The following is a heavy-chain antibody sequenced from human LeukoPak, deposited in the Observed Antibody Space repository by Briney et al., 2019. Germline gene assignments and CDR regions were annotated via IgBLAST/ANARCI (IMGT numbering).Heavy chain of an antibody. D-gene: IGHD3-22*01. CDR2: ISAYSGNT. V-gene: IGHV1-18*01. CDR1: GYTFTSYG. Sequence: ASVKVSCKASGYTFTSYGISWVRQAPGQGLEWMGWISAYSGNTNYAQKLQGRVTMTTDTSTSTAYMELRSLRSDDTAVYYCARDRFPRYYYDSSGYGKFDYWGQGTLVTVSS. CDR3: ARDRFPRYYYDSSGYGKFDY. J-gene: IGHJ4*02.